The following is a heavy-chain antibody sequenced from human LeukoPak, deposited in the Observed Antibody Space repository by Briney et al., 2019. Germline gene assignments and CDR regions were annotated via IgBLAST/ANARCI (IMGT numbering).Heavy chain of an antibody. CDR2: IYHSGST. CDR3: ASQKWVAAAGTAMDY. D-gene: IGHD6-13*01. J-gene: IGHJ4*02. V-gene: IGHV4-4*02. CDR1: GGSISSSNW. Sequence: KTSETLSLTCTVSGGSISSSNWWSWVRQPPGKGLEWIGEIYHSGSTNYNPSLKSRVTISVDKSKNQFSLKLSSVSAADTAVYYCASQKWVAAAGTAMDYWGQGTLVTVSS.